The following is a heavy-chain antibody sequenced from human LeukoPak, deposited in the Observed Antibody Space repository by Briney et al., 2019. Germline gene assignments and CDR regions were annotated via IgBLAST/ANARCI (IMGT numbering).Heavy chain of an antibody. V-gene: IGHV1-69*01. J-gene: IGHJ4*02. CDR1: GGTFSSYA. CDR3: ARGELIYYFDY. D-gene: IGHD1-1*01. CDR2: IIPIFGTA. Sequence: SVTVSCKASGGTFSSYAINWVRQAPGQGLEWMGGIIPIFGTANYAQKFQGRLTITADESTSTDYMELSSLRSDDTAVYYCARGELIYYFDYWGQGTLVTVSS.